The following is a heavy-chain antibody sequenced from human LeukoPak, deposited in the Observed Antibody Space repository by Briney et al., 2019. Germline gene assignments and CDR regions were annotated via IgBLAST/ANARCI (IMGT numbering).Heavy chain of an antibody. CDR1: GGSISSYY. CDR3: ARDRRGGLGFLEYNWFDP. CDR2: IYYSGST. Sequence: PSETLSLTCTVSGGSISSYYWSWIRQPPGKELEWIGYIYYSGSTNYNPSLKSRVTISVDTSKNQFSLKLSSVTAADTAVYYCARDRRGGLGFLEYNWFDPWGQGTLVTVSS. D-gene: IGHD3-3*01. V-gene: IGHV4-59*01. J-gene: IGHJ5*02.